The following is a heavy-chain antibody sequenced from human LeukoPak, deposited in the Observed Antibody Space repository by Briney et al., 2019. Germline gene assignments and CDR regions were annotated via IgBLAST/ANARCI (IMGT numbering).Heavy chain of an antibody. V-gene: IGHV3-23*01. CDR2: ITGSGDIT. D-gene: IGHD5-12*01. CDR3: ARDSGYNAFDI. Sequence: GGSLRLSCAVSGFTFSNYALSWVRQAPGKGLEWLSAITGSGDITYYADSVKGRFTVSRDISKNTLYLQMNSLRAEDTAVFYCARDSGYNAFDIWGQGTMVTVSS. J-gene: IGHJ3*02. CDR1: GFTFSNYA.